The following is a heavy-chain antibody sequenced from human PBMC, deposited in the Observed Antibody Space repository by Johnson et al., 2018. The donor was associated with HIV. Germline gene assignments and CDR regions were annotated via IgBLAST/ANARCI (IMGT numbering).Heavy chain of an antibody. CDR1: GFTFTNAW. J-gene: IGHJ3*02. CDR2: IKSKTDGGTT. D-gene: IGHD6-13*01. V-gene: IGHV3-15*05. CDR3: STGFSSWAFDI. Sequence: VQLVESGGGLVKPGGSLRLSCAASGFTFTNAWMTWVRQAPGKGLEWVGRIKSKTDGGTTDYAAPVKGKFSISRDDSKNTLYLQMNSRKTEDTAVYYCSTGFSSWAFDIWGQGTMVTVSS.